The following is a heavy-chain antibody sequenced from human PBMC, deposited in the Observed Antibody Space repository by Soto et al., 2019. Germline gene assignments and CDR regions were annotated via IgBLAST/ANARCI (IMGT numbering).Heavy chain of an antibody. CDR2: IYPADSDT. Sequence: GESLKISCKASGYTFASYWIGWVRQMPGKGLEWMGIIYPADSDTRYNPSFQGQVTISADKSITTAYLQWSSLKASDTAMYYCTRRPTPLFDLWGPGTLVTVSS. D-gene: IGHD2-15*01. V-gene: IGHV5-51*01. CDR3: TRRPTPLFDL. J-gene: IGHJ4*02. CDR1: GYTFASYW.